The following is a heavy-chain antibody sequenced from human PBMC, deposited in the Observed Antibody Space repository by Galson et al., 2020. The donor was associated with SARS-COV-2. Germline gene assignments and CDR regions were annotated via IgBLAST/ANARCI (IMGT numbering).Heavy chain of an antibody. J-gene: IGHJ3*02. CDR3: ARRRAGFGSGTYYKRCAFDI. CDR1: DGSISSTSYY. CDR2: IYHTGST. Sequence: ASETLSLTCTVSDGSISSTSYYWGWIRQPPGKGLEWIGSIYHTGSTYYNSSLESRVTISLDTSKKQFSLTLNSVTAADTAVYYCARRRAGFGSGTYYKRCAFDIWGPGTMVAVSS. D-gene: IGHD3-10*01. V-gene: IGHV4-39*07.